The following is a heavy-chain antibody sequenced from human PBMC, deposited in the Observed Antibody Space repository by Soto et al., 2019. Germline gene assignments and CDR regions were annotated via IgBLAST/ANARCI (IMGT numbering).Heavy chain of an antibody. J-gene: IGHJ4*02. CDR1: GFTLRSYA. Sequence: XGSLRLSCAASGFTLRSYAMSWVRQAPGKGLEWVATITGTGTSTYFADSVKGRFTISRDNAKNSLYLQMNSLRAEDTAVYYCHYVPGVWGQGTLVTVSS. CDR2: ITGTGTST. D-gene: IGHD2-8*01. V-gene: IGHV3-23*01. CDR3: HYVPGV.